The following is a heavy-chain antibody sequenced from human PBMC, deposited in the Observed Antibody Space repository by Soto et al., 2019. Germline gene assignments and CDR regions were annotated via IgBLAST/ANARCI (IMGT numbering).Heavy chain of an antibody. J-gene: IGHJ6*02. CDR1: GDSISSDGYY. D-gene: IGHD2-15*01. CDR3: AREAAVEGMDV. CDR2: IYHSGNT. Sequence: QVQLQESGPGLVKPSQTLSLTCTVSGDSISSDGYYWSWIRQHPGKGLEWIGYIYHSGNTYYNPSLKSRVTISADTSKNQASLKVSSVTAADTAVYYCAREAAVEGMDVWGQGTTVTVS. V-gene: IGHV4-31*03.